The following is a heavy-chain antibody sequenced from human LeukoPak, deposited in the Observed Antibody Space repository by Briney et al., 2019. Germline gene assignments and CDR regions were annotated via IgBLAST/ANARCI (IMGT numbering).Heavy chain of an antibody. V-gene: IGHV3-7*01. J-gene: IGHJ4*02. CDR2: IGQDGSEK. CDR1: GFTLSSYW. Sequence: AGGSLRLSCAASGFTLSSYWMSWVRQAPGKGLEWVANIGQDGSEKYYVDSVKGRFTISRDNAKNSLYLQMNSLRAEDTAVYYCARVPKRGSFWDYWGQGTLVTVSS. CDR3: ARVPKRGSFWDY. D-gene: IGHD1-26*01.